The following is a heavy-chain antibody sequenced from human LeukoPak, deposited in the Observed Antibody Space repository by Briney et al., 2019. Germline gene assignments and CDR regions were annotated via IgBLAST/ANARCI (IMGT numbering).Heavy chain of an antibody. CDR3: MRHEEEDGYNAKPFDF. CDR2: IYYSGNT. J-gene: IGHJ4*02. D-gene: IGHD5-24*01. Sequence: PSETLSLTCTVSGGSISNSNCYWGWVRQPPGKGLEWIGTIYYSGNTYYNPSLKSRVTISVDTSKNQFSLRLSSVTAADTAVYFCMRHEEEDGYNAKPFDFWGQGTPVTVSS. V-gene: IGHV4-39*01. CDR1: GGSISNSNCY.